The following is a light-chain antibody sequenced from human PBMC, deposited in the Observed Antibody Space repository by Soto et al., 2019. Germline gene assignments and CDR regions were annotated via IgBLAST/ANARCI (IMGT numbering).Light chain of an antibody. CDR2: EAS. V-gene: IGKV3-20*01. CDR1: QSVSSTY. Sequence: IVFTQSPGTLSLSPGERATLSCRASQSVSSTYLAWYQQKPGQAPRLLIYEASSRSTGIPDRFSGSGSGTDFTLTISRLEPEDFAVYYCQQYGSSGTFGQGSKVDIK. J-gene: IGKJ1*01. CDR3: QQYGSSGT.